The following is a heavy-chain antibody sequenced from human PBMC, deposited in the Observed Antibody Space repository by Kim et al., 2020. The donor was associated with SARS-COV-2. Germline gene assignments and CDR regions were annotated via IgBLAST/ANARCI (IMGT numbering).Heavy chain of an antibody. Sequence: ASVKVSCKASGYTFTGYYMHWVRQAPGQGLEWMGRINPNSGGTNYAQKFQGRVTMTRDTSISTAYMELSRLRSDDTAVYYCARVGYSYGAPGDYWGQGTLVTVSS. D-gene: IGHD5-18*01. CDR3: ARVGYSYGAPGDY. CDR1: GYTFTGYY. V-gene: IGHV1-2*06. J-gene: IGHJ4*02. CDR2: INPNSGGT.